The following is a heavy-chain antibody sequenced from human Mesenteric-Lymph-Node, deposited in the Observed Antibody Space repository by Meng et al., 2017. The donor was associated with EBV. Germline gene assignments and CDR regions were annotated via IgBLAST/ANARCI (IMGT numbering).Heavy chain of an antibody. CDR1: CYTFTGYG. D-gene: IGHD5-12*01. V-gene: IGHV1-18*04. Sequence: VHPGLAGRGLKKPGASVKVSCKAPCYTFTGYGISWVRQARGQGLEWMGWISAYNGNTKFAQKVQGRITMTTDTTTTTAYMELNSLRSEDTAVYYCVRDGDGIVPSINFDYWGQGTLVTVSS. CDR3: VRDGDGIVPSINFDY. CDR2: ISAYNGNT. J-gene: IGHJ4*02.